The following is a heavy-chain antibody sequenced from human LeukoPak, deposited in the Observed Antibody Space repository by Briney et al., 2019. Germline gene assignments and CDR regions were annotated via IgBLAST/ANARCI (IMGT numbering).Heavy chain of an antibody. CDR1: GLIFETYG. CDR3: VKGRRGSSYVHYFDS. J-gene: IGHJ4*02. V-gene: IGHV3-30*18. D-gene: IGHD5-18*01. CDR2: ISENGSNT. Sequence: PGRSLRLSCEVSGLIFETYGMHWVRQAPGKGLEWVGVISENGSNTYYGDSVKGRFTISRDNTNNTLSLQMNGLTTEDTGVYFCVKGRRGSSYVHYFDSWGQGTLVTVSS.